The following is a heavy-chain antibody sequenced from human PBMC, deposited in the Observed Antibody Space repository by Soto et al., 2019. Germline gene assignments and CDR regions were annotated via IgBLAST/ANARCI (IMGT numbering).Heavy chain of an antibody. Sequence: QVQVVESGGDVVQPGRSLRLSCAASGFTCSTYGMHWVRQAPGKGLEWVAVIWYDGSNKYYADSVKGRFTISRDNSKNMVYLQMNSLRDEDTAVYYCAKDHCGGDCYSEPYFDSWGQGTLVTVSS. D-gene: IGHD2-21*02. V-gene: IGHV3-33*06. J-gene: IGHJ4*02. CDR3: AKDHCGGDCYSEPYFDS. CDR2: IWYDGSNK. CDR1: GFTCSTYG.